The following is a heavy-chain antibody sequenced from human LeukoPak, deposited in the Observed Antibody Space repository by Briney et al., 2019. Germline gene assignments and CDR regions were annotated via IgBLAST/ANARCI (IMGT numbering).Heavy chain of an antibody. CDR2: ISSNGGST. CDR1: GFTFSSYA. V-gene: IGHV3-64*02. Sequence: GGSLRLSCAASGFTFSSYAMHWVRQAPGKGLEYVSAISSNGGSTYYADSVKGRFTISRDNSKNTLYLQMGSLRAEDMAVYYCARTLNFDWSYFDYWGQGTLVTVSS. J-gene: IGHJ4*02. D-gene: IGHD3-9*01. CDR3: ARTLNFDWSYFDY.